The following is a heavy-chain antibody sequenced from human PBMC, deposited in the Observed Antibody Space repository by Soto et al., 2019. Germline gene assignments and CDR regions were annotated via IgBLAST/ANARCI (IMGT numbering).Heavy chain of an antibody. CDR3: ARGRDSSSWYWFDP. V-gene: IGHV4-59*01. J-gene: IGHJ5*02. D-gene: IGHD6-13*01. CDR1: GGSISSYY. Sequence: PSETLSLTCTVSGGSISSYYWSWIRQPPGKGLEWIGYIYYSGSTNYNPSLKSRVTISVDTSKNQFSLKLSSVTAADTAVYYCARGRDSSSWYWFDPWGQGTQVTVSS. CDR2: IYYSGST.